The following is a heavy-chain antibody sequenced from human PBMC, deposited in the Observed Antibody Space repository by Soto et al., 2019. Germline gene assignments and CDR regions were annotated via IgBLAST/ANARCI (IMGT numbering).Heavy chain of an antibody. CDR2: VYHTGRT. J-gene: IGHJ4*02. D-gene: IGHD3-3*01. Sequence: PSETLSLTCTVSGGSFKSGSYSWSWIRQPPGKGLEWIGYVYHTGRTRYNPSLKSRVSISMDTYKNQFSLNLDSVTAAETAVYFCARDFAYFDSWGQGTLVTVSS. V-gene: IGHV4-61*01. CDR1: GGSFKSGSYS. CDR3: ARDFAYFDS.